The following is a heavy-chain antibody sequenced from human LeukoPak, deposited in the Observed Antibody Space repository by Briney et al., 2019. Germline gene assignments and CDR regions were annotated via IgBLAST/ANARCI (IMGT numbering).Heavy chain of an antibody. CDR3: AKIDAY. V-gene: IGHV3-48*03. CDR1: GFTFNSYE. J-gene: IGHJ4*02. CDR2: ISSSGSPV. Sequence: GGSLRLSCAASGFTFNSYEMNRVRQAPGKGLEWVSYISSSGSPVFHADSVKGRFTISRDNAKNTLYLQMSSLRAEDTAVYYCAKIDAYWGQGTLVTVSS.